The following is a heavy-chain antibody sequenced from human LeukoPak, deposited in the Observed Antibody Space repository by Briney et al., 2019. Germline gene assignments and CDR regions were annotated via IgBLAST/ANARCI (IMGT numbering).Heavy chain of an antibody. J-gene: IGHJ5*02. CDR3: ARGPAAGYNWFDP. CDR1: GYTFTSCN. CDR2: INPSTGST. D-gene: IGHD6-25*01. Sequence: EASVKVSCKASGYTFTSCNMHWVRQAPGQGLEWRGIINPSTGSTTYAQKFQDRVTMTRDTSTSTVYMELSSLRSEDTAVYYCARGPAAGYNWFDPWGQGTLVTVSS. V-gene: IGHV1-46*01.